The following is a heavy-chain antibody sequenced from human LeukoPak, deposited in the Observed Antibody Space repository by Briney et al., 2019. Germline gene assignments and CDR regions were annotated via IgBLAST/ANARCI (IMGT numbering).Heavy chain of an antibody. D-gene: IGHD4-17*01. CDR2: ISHDGSNK. V-gene: IGHV3-30-3*01. J-gene: IGHJ6*02. Sequence: GGSLRLSCAASGFTFSSYAMPWVRQAPGKGLEWVAVISHDGSNKYYADSVKGRFTISRDNSKNTLYLQMNSLRAEDTAVYYCARDPPTNYGDYAIEHGMDVWGQGTTVTVSS. CDR3: ARDPPTNYGDYAIEHGMDV. CDR1: GFTFSSYA.